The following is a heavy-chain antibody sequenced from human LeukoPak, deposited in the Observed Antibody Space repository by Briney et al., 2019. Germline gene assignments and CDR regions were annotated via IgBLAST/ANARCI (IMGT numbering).Heavy chain of an antibody. D-gene: IGHD6-13*01. CDR1: GFTFSSHA. V-gene: IGHV3-23*01. CDR3: ARIGAGSSRDY. CDR2: ISGSGGST. Sequence: GGSLRLSCAASGFTFSSHAMSWVRHAPGKGLEWVSGISGSGGSTYYADSVKGRFTISRDNAKNSLYLQMNSLRAEDTAVYYCARIGAGSSRDYWGQGTLVTVSS. J-gene: IGHJ4*02.